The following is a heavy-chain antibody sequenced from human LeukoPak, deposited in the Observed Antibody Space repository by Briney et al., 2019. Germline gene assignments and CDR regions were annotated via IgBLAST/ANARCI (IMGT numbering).Heavy chain of an antibody. CDR3: ARVAVGYCSSTSCYGDY. Sequence: PGGSLTLSCAASGFTFSSYGMHWVRQAPGKGLEGVAFIWYDGGNKYYADSVKGRFTISRDNSKNTLYLQMNSLRAEDTAVYYCARVAVGYCSSTSCYGDYWGQGTLVTVSS. CDR2: IWYDGGNK. V-gene: IGHV3-33*01. D-gene: IGHD2-2*01. CDR1: GFTFSSYG. J-gene: IGHJ4*02.